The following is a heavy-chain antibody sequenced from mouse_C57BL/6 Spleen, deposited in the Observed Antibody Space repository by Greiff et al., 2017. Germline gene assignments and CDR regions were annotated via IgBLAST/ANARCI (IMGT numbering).Heavy chain of an antibody. CDR2: IWGVGST. CDR1: GFSLTSYG. J-gene: IGHJ3*01. D-gene: IGHD1-1*01. Sequence: VKLVESGPGLVAPSQSLSITCTVSGFSLTSYGVDWVRQSPGKGLEWLGVIWGVGSTNYNSALKSRLSISKDNSKSQVFLKMNSLQTDDTAMYYCASDQGHYGSPFAYWGQGTLVTVSA. CDR3: ASDQGHYGSPFAY. V-gene: IGHV2-6*01.